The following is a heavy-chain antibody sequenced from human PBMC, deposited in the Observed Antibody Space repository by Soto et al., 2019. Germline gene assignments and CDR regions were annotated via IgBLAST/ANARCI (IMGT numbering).Heavy chain of an antibody. D-gene: IGHD6-13*01. CDR1: GFTFSSYS. Sequence: GGSLRLSCAASGFTFSSYSMQWVRQAPGKGLEWVAVISYDGTQKYYADSVKGRFTISRDNSKNTLYVQMNSLRAEDTAVYYCTRDASRDSSARGWFDPWGPGTLVTVSS. CDR3: TRDASRDSSARGWFDP. V-gene: IGHV3-30*07. J-gene: IGHJ5*02. CDR2: ISYDGTQK.